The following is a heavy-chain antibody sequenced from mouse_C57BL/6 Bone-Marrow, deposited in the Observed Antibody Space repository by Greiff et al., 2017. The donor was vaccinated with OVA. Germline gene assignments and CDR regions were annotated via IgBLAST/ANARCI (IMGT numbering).Heavy chain of an antibody. CDR3: TRLSYYDYGGDAMDY. CDR2: IDPETGGT. D-gene: IGHD2-4*01. J-gene: IGHJ4*01. V-gene: IGHV1-15*01. Sequence: QVQLQQSGAELVRPGASVTLSCKASGYTFTDYEMHWVKQTPVHGLEWIGAIDPETGGTAYNQKFKGKAMLTADKSSSTAYMELRSLTSEDSAVYYCTRLSYYDYGGDAMDYWGQGTSVTVSS. CDR1: GYTFTDYE.